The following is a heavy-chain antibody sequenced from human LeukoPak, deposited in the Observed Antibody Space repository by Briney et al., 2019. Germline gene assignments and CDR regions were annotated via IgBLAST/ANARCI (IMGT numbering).Heavy chain of an antibody. Sequence: SGGSLTLSCAASGFTFSSYGMHWVRQAPGKGLEWVALIWYDGSNKYHADSVKGRFTISRNNSKHTLYLQIDSLKAEETAVYYCARPESGNYYFDYWGEGNLVTVSS. J-gene: IGHJ4*02. V-gene: IGHV3-33*01. CDR2: IWYDGSNK. D-gene: IGHD1-26*01. CDR3: ARPESGNYYFDY. CDR1: GFTFSSYG.